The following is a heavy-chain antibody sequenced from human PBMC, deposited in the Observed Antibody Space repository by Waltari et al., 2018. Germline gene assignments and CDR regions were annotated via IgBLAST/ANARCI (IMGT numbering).Heavy chain of an antibody. CDR2: MTADGRSR. CDR1: GFSFSHYP. J-gene: IGHJ2*01. Sequence: EVQLLESGGGLVQPGGSLRLSCAASGFSFSHYPMAWVRQATGKGLEGVSTMTADGRSRNYADSVKSRFTISRDNSQNTLDLQMNTLRAEDTAVYFCAKADFGDPFWYFDLWGRGTLVTVSA. CDR3: AKADFGDPFWYFDL. V-gene: IGHV3-23*01. D-gene: IGHD4-17*01.